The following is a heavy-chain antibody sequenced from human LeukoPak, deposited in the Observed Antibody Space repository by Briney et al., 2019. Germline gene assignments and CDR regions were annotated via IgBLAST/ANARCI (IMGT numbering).Heavy chain of an antibody. V-gene: IGHV3-30*02. Sequence: PGGSLRLSCAASGFTFSSYGMHWVRQAPGKGLEWVAFIRYDGSNKYYADSVKGRFTISRDNSKNTLYLQMNSLRAEDTAVYYCARENIGVVPAAIGHYYYYYMDVWGKGTTVTVSS. CDR3: ARENIGVVPAAIGHYYYYYMDV. CDR1: GFTFSSYG. CDR2: IRYDGSNK. J-gene: IGHJ6*03. D-gene: IGHD2-2*01.